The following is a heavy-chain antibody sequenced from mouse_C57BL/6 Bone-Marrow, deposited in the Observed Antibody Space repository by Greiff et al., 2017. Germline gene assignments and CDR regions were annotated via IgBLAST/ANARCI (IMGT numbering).Heavy chain of an antibody. V-gene: IGHV1-72*01. CDR2: LYPTSGGP. CDR3: ARAGCHYFDY. CDR1: GYTFTSYW. Sequence: QVQLQQPGAELVKPGSSVQLSCKASGYTFTSYWMHWVKQRPGRGLEWIGRLYPTSGGPTYNEKFKSKATLTVDKPSSPAYMQLSSRTSEDSAVYYCARAGCHYFDYWGQGTTLTVSS. J-gene: IGHJ2*01.